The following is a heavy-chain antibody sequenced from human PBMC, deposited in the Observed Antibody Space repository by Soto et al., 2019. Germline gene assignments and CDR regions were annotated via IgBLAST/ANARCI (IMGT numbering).Heavy chain of an antibody. Sequence: ASVKVSCKASGYTFTSYGISWVRQAPGQGLEWMGWISAYNGNTNYAQKLQGRVTMTTDTSTSTAYMELRSLRSEDTAVYYCAREPRFGIVVAHFDIWGQGTMVTVSS. V-gene: IGHV1-18*01. CDR3: AREPRFGIVVAHFDI. D-gene: IGHD6-19*01. CDR1: GYTFTSYG. J-gene: IGHJ3*02. CDR2: ISAYNGNT.